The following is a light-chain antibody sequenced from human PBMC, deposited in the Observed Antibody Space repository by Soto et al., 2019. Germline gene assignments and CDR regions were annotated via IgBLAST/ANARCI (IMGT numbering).Light chain of an antibody. Sequence: DVVMTQSPLSLPVTLEQPASISCRSSQSLVYSDGNTYLSWFHQRPGQSPRRLFYKISNRDSGVPDRFSGSGSGTDFTLTISRVEAEDVGVYYCMQGSNWPYTFGQGTKLEIK. CDR1: QSLVYSDGNTY. CDR3: MQGSNWPYT. V-gene: IGKV2-30*01. CDR2: KIS. J-gene: IGKJ2*01.